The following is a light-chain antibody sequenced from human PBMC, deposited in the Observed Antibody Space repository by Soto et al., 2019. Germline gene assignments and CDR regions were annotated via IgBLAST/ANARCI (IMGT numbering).Light chain of an antibody. V-gene: IGKV1-5*03. CDR3: QQYNIYWT. Sequence: DIQMTQSPSTLSASVGDRVTITCRASQSISSWLAWYQQKPGKAPKLLIYKASSLESGVPSRFSGSGSGTEFTLTISSLQPDDFATYYFQQYNIYWTFVQGTQVEIK. J-gene: IGKJ1*01. CDR1: QSISSW. CDR2: KAS.